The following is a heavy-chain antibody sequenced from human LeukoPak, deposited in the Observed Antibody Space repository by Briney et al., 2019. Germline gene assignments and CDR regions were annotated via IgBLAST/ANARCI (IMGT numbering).Heavy chain of an antibody. J-gene: IGHJ3*02. CDR1: GFTFSSYA. D-gene: IGHD3-10*01. Sequence: GGSLRLSCAASGFTFSSYAMSWVRQAPGKGLEWVSAISGSGGSTYCADSVKGRFTISRDNSKNTLYLQMNSLRAEDTAVYYCAKDERVTMVRGATIAFDIWGQGTMVTVSS. CDR3: AKDERVTMVRGATIAFDI. CDR2: ISGSGGST. V-gene: IGHV3-23*01.